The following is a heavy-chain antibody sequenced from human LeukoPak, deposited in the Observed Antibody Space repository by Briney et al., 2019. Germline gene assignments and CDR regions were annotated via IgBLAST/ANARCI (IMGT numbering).Heavy chain of an antibody. CDR1: GFTFSDYY. Sequence: GGSLRLSCAASGFTFSDYYMSWIRQAPGKGLEWGSYISSSGSTIYYADPVKGRFTISGDNAKNSLYLQMNSLRAEVTAVYYCARDTDTAMESFDYWGQGTLVTVSS. CDR3: ARDTDTAMESFDY. V-gene: IGHV3-11*01. J-gene: IGHJ4*02. CDR2: ISSSGSTI. D-gene: IGHD5-18*01.